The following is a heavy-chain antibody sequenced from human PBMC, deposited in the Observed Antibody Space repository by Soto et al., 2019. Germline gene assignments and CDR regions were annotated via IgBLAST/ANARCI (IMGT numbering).Heavy chain of an antibody. J-gene: IGHJ4*02. CDR3: ARGGCSSTSCYLGLFDY. CDR2: ISSSSSYI. V-gene: IGHV3-21*01. CDR1: GFTFSSYS. D-gene: IGHD2-2*01. Sequence: EVQLVESGGGLVKPGGSLRLSCAASGFTFSSYSMNWVRQAPGKGLEWVSSISSSSSYIYYADSVKGRFTISRDTAKNSLYLQMNSLRAEDTAVYYCARGGCSSTSCYLGLFDYWGQGTLVTVSS.